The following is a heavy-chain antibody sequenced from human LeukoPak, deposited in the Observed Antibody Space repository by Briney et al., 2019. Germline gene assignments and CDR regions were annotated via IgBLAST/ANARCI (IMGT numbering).Heavy chain of an antibody. V-gene: IGHV3-23*01. D-gene: IGHD6-13*01. CDR2: ISGSGGST. Sequence: GGSLRLSCAASGFTFDDYGMSWVRQAPGKGLEWVSAISGSGGSTYYADSVKGRFTISRDNSKNTLYLQMNSLRAEDTAVYYCAKGIAAAGMPYMDVWGKGTTVTVSS. CDR3: AKGIAAAGMPYMDV. J-gene: IGHJ6*03. CDR1: GFTFDDYG.